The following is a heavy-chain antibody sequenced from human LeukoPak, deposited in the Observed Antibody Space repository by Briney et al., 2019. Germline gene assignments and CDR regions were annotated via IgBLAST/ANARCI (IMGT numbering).Heavy chain of an antibody. CDR1: GGTFSSCA. J-gene: IGHJ4*02. V-gene: IGHV1-69*13. CDR3: ASSDSSGYYENYFDY. Sequence: GASVKVSCKASGGTFSSCAISWVRQAPGQGLEWMGGIIPIFGTANYAQKFQGRVTITADESTSTAYMELSSLRSEDTAVYYCASSDSSGYYENYFDYWGQGTLVTVSS. CDR2: IIPIFGTA. D-gene: IGHD3-22*01.